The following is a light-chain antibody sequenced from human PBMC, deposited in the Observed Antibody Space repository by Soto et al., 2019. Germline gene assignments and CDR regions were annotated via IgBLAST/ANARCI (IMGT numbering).Light chain of an antibody. Sequence: DIQMTQSPSTLSASVGDRVTITCQASQSFTAWLAWYQQKPGQAPKLLIYKASTLESGVPSRFSGSGSGTEFTLTISSLQPDDFATYYCLQYDTYPWTFGQGTKVGIK. CDR2: KAS. CDR3: LQYDTYPWT. CDR1: QSFTAW. J-gene: IGKJ1*01. V-gene: IGKV1-5*03.